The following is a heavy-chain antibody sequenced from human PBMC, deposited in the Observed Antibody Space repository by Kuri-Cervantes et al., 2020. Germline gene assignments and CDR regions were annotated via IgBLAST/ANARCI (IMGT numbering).Heavy chain of an antibody. J-gene: IGHJ4*02. D-gene: IGHD6-19*01. Sequence: ETLSLTCAASGFTFSSYWTSWVRQAPGKGLEWVANIKQDGSEKYFVDSVKSRFTISRDNAKNSLYLQINILRTEDTALYYCASPSWGSSGWYPFDYWGQGTPVTVSS. CDR2: IKQDGSEK. CDR1: GFTFSSYW. CDR3: ASPSWGSSGWYPFDY. V-gene: IGHV3-7*02.